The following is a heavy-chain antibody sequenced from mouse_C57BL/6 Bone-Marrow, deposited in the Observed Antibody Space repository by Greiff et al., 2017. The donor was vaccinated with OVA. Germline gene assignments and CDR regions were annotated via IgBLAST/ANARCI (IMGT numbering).Heavy chain of an antibody. Sequence: VQLQQPGAELVMPGASVKLSCKASGYTFTSYWMHWVKQRPGQGLEWIGEIDPSDSYTNYNQKFKGKSTLTVDKSSSTAYMQLSSLTSEDSAVYYCARNDGYYHYYVMDYWGQGTSVTVSS. CDR1: GYTFTSYW. V-gene: IGHV1-69*01. D-gene: IGHD2-3*01. CDR3: ARNDGYYHYYVMDY. J-gene: IGHJ4*01. CDR2: IDPSDSYT.